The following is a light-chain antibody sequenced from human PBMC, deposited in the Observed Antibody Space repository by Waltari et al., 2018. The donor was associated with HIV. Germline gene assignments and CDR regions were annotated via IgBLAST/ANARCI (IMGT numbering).Light chain of an antibody. V-gene: IGLV1-40*01. Sequence: QSVLTQPPSVSGAPGQRVTISCTGSSSHIGAPSAATWYHQLPGSAPKLLIYGNSNRPAGVPDRFSGSKSGTSASLAITELQAEDEADYYCQSYDSSLSGWVFGGGTKLTVL. CDR3: QSYDSSLSGWV. J-gene: IGLJ3*02. CDR1: SSHIGAPSA. CDR2: GNS.